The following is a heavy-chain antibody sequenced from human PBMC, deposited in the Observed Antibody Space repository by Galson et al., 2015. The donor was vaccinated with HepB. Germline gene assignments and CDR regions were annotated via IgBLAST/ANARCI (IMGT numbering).Heavy chain of an antibody. CDR1: GFTFSTYG. V-gene: IGHV3-30*18. Sequence: SLRLSCAASGFTFSTYGMHWVRQAPGKGLEWVALISYDGSNKYYADSVRGRFTISRDNSKNTLYLQMKSLRPEDTAVYYCAKSGSSRWYALDAFDIWGQGTMVTVSS. CDR3: AKSGSSRWYALDAFDI. CDR2: ISYDGSNK. J-gene: IGHJ3*02. D-gene: IGHD6-13*01.